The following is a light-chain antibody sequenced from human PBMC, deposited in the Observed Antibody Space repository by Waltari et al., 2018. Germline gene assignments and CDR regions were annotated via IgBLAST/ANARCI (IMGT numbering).Light chain of an antibody. CDR2: DTS. CDR1: QSVNMY. Sequence: ERATLLCKARQSVNMYLAWYQQIPCQSPRPLINDTSNRATDIPAMCSRSGSETDFSLTISSLEPEDFAVYYCQQRRNWPLTFGGGTKVEIK. J-gene: IGKJ4*01. CDR3: QQRRNWPLT. V-gene: IGKV3-11*01.